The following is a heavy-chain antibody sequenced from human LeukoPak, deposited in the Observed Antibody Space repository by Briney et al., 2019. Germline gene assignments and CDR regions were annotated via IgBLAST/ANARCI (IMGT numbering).Heavy chain of an antibody. CDR1: GGSLSSSSYY. J-gene: IGHJ6*03. CDR2: IYYSGST. CDR3: ASDSYYYMDV. V-gene: IGHV4-39*01. Sequence: SETLSLTCTVSGGSLSSSSYYWGWIRQPPGKGLEWIGSIYYSGSTYYNPSLKSRVTISVDTSKNQFSLKLSSVTAADTAVYYCASDSYYYMDVWGKGTTVTVSS.